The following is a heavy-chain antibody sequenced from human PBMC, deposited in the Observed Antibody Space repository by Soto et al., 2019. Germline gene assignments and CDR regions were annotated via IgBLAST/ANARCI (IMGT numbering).Heavy chain of an antibody. CDR1: GYTFTSYG. J-gene: IGHJ4*02. CDR2: ISAYNGNT. Sequence: ASVKVSCKASGYTFTSYGISWVRQAPGQGLEWMGWISAYNGNTNYAQKLQGRVTMTTDTSTSTAYMELRSLRSDDTAVYYCARVRPPGGSSPYLSDYWGQGTLVTVSS. CDR3: ARVRPPGGSSPYLSDY. V-gene: IGHV1-18*04. D-gene: IGHD1-26*01.